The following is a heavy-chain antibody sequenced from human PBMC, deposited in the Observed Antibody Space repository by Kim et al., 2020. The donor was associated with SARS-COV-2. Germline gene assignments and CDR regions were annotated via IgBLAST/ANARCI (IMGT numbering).Heavy chain of an antibody. J-gene: IGHJ3*02. CDR2: IYYSGST. Sequence: SETLSLTCTVSGGSISSGDYYWSWIRQPPGKGLEWIGYIYYSGSTYYNPSLKSRVTISVDTSKNQFSLKLSSVTAADTAVYYCAREIERGAFDIWGQGTMVTVSS. V-gene: IGHV4-30-4*01. CDR3: AREIERGAFDI. CDR1: GGSISSGDYY.